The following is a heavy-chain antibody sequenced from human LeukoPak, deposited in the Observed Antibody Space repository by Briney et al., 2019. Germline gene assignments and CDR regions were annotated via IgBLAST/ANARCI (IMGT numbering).Heavy chain of an antibody. J-gene: IGHJ3*02. D-gene: IGHD6-19*01. Sequence: GGSLRLSCAASGFTFSSYAMRWVRQAPGKGLEWVSGISGSGDSTYYADSVKGRFTISRDNSKNTLYLQMNSLRAEDTAVYYCAKGDSSGWLSDAFDIWGQGTMVTVSS. V-gene: IGHV3-23*01. CDR3: AKGDSSGWLSDAFDI. CDR1: GFTFSSYA. CDR2: ISGSGDST.